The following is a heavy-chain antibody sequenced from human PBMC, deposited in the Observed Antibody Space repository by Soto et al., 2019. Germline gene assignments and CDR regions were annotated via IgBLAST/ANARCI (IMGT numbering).Heavy chain of an antibody. Sequence: PSETLSLTCTVSGGSISSGGYYWSWIRQHPGKCLEWIGYIYYSGSTYYNPSLKSRVTISVDTSKNQFSLKLSSLTAADTAVDYCASNRSGGKPSWFDPWGHGTLVTVSS. D-gene: IGHD2-15*01. CDR1: GGSISSGGYY. V-gene: IGHV4-31*03. J-gene: IGHJ5*02. CDR2: IYYSGST. CDR3: ASNRSGGKPSWFDP.